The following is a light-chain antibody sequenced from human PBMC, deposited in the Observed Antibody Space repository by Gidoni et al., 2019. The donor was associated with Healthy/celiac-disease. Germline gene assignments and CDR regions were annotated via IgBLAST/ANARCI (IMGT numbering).Light chain of an antibody. Sequence: ENVLTQSPGTLSLSPGERATLSCRASQSVSSSYLAWYPQKPGQAPRLLIYGASSWATGIPDRFSGRGSGTDFTLTISRLEPADFAVYYCQQYGSSPITFGQGTRLEIK. V-gene: IGKV3-20*01. CDR3: QQYGSSPIT. J-gene: IGKJ5*01. CDR2: GAS. CDR1: QSVSSSY.